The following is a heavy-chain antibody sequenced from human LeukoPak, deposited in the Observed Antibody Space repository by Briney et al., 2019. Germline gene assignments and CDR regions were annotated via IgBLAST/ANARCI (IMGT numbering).Heavy chain of an antibody. CDR3: ARHRPLVVAATLGDFDN. D-gene: IGHD2-15*01. J-gene: IGHJ4*02. CDR1: GGSPSSNNYY. Sequence: SETLSLTCTVSGGSPSSNNYYWGWIRHFPGKGLQWIGRFSYNGNTYYNPSLKSRGAISVDTSKNQFSLKMSSVTAADTAVYYCARHRPLVVAATLGDFDNWGQGTLVTVSS. V-gene: IGHV4-39*01. CDR2: FSYNGNT.